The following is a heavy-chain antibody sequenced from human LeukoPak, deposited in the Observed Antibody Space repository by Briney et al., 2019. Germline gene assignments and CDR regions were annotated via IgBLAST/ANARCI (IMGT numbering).Heavy chain of an antibody. CDR3: ARDTAMGHFDY. CDR2: IYYSGST. J-gene: IGHJ4*02. Sequence: SETLSLTCTVSGGSISSRSYCWSWIRQPPGKGLEWIGYIYYSGSTNYNPSLKSRVTISVDTSKNQFSLKLSSVTAADTAVYYCARDTAMGHFDYWGQGTLVTVSS. V-gene: IGHV4-61*01. CDR1: GGSISSRSYC. D-gene: IGHD5-18*01.